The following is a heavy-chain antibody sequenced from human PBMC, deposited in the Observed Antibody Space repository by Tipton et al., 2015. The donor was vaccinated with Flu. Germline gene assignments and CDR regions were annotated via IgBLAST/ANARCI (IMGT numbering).Heavy chain of an antibody. Sequence: TLSLTCTVSGGSIRNYYWSWIRQPPGKGLEFIGYVYYSGSTNYNPSLKSRVTILVDTSKNQFSLNLSSVTAADTAVYYCARTPSRGGFGHWGQGTLVTVSS. CDR3: ARTPSRGGFGH. J-gene: IGHJ4*02. CDR2: VYYSGST. D-gene: IGHD3-16*01. V-gene: IGHV4-59*08. CDR1: GGSIRNYY.